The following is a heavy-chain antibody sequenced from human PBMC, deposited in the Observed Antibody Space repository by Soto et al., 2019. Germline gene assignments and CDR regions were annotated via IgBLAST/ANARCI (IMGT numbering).Heavy chain of an antibody. V-gene: IGHV2-5*02. CDR2: IYWDDDK. D-gene: IGHD3-3*01. CDR3: AHRVLRTVFGLVTTTAIYFDF. J-gene: IGHJ4*02. Sequence: QITLNESGPTQVKPRQTLTLTCTFSGFSLTTSGVGVGWIRQSPGKAPEWLALIYWDDDKRYSPALKSRLTITQDTSKNQVLLTMADLHPSDTATYYCAHRVLRTVFGLVTTTAIYFDFWGQGTPVAVSS. CDR1: GFSLTTSGVG.